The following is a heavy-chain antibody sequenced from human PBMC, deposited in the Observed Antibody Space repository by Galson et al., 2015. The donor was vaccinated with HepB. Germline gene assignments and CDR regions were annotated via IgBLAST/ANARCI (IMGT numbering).Heavy chain of an antibody. J-gene: IGHJ4*02. D-gene: IGHD1-26*01. CDR3: ARSRVGLTIDPLDY. CDR2: IYITGSP. Sequence: TLSLTCTVSGGSISSGSYYWSWIRQPAGKGLEWIGRIYITGSPDYSPSLKSRVTMSLDTSKNHFSLNLSSVTAADTAVYYCARSRVGLTIDPLDYWGQGTLVTVSS. V-gene: IGHV4-61*02. CDR1: GGSISSGSYY.